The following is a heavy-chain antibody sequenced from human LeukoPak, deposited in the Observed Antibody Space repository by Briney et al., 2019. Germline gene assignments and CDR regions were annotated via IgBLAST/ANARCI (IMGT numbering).Heavy chain of an antibody. CDR2: ISYDGSNK. CDR3: ARGGTIFGVVMRAFDI. V-gene: IGHV3-30-3*01. CDR1: GFTFSSYA. J-gene: IGHJ3*02. Sequence: TGGSLRLSCAASGFTFSSYAMHWVRQAPGKGLEWVAVISYDGSNKYYADSVKGRFTISRDNSKNTLYLQMNSLRAEDTAVYYCARGGTIFGVVMRAFDIWGQGTMVTVSS. D-gene: IGHD3-3*01.